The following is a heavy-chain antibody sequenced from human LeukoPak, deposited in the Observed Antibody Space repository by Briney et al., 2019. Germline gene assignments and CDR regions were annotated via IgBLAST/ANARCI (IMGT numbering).Heavy chain of an antibody. Sequence: GASVKVSCKASGGTFSSYAISWVRQAPGQGLEWMGGIIPIFGTANYAQKFQGRVTITADKSTSTAYMELSSLRSEDTAVYYCARAVGTMIVVPTGGYYYYMDVWGKGTTVTVSS. V-gene: IGHV1-69*06. D-gene: IGHD3-22*01. J-gene: IGHJ6*03. CDR1: GGTFSSYA. CDR3: ARAVGTMIVVPTGGYYYYMDV. CDR2: IIPIFGTA.